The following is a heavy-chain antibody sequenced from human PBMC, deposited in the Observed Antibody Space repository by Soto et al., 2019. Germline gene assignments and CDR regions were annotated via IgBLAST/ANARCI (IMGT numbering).Heavy chain of an antibody. J-gene: IGHJ6*02. CDR1: GYSFTSYW. D-gene: IGHD6-6*01. Sequence: PGESLKISCKGSGYSFTSYWISWVRQMPGKGLEWMGRIDPSDSYTNYSPSFQGHVTISADKSISTAYLQWSSLKASDTAMYYCATKQGTYSSSSWNYYGMDVWGQGTTVTVSS. CDR3: ATKQGTYSSSSWNYYGMDV. CDR2: IDPSDSYT. V-gene: IGHV5-10-1*01.